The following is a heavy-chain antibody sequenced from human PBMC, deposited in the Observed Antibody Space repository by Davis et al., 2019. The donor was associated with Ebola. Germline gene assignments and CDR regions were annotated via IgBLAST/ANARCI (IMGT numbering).Heavy chain of an antibody. V-gene: IGHV5-51*01. J-gene: IGHJ5*02. CDR1: GYSFTSYW. CDR2: IYPGDSDT. Sequence: GESLKISCKGSGYSFTSYWIGRVRQMPGKGLEWMGIIYPGDSDTRYSPSFQGQVTISADKSISTAYLQWSSLKASDTAMYYCTQQSSIKGNGFDPWGQGTLVTVSS. D-gene: IGHD6-13*01. CDR3: TQQSSIKGNGFDP.